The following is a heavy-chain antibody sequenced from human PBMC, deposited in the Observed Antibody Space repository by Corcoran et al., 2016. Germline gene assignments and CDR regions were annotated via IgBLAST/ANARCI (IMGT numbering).Heavy chain of an antibody. Sequence: EVQLVESGGGLVKPGGSLRLSCAASGFTFSSYSMNWVRQAPGKGLEWVSSISSSSSYIYYADSVKGRFTISRDNAKNSLYLQMNSLRAEDTAVYYWARLASSSWLGDWFDPWGQGTLVTVSS. D-gene: IGHD6-13*01. J-gene: IGHJ5*02. CDR1: GFTFSSYS. CDR2: ISSSSSYI. CDR3: ARLASSSWLGDWFDP. V-gene: IGHV3-21*01.